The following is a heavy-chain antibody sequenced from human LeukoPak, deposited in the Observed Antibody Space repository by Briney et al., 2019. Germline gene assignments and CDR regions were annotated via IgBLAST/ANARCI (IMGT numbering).Heavy chain of an antibody. CDR1: GFTFSSYA. V-gene: IGHV3-23*01. Sequence: GGSLRLSCAASGFTFSSYAMSWARQAPGKGLEWVSTIRTSGGSTYYADSVKGRFTISRDNSRNTLYLQMNSLRAEDTAVYYCARDASGSYSPNFDYWGQGTLVTVSS. CDR3: ARDASGSYSPNFDY. D-gene: IGHD1-26*01. J-gene: IGHJ4*02. CDR2: IRTSGGST.